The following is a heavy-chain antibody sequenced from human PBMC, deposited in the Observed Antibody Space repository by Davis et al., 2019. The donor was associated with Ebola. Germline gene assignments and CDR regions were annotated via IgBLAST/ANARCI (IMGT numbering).Heavy chain of an antibody. J-gene: IGHJ6*02. CDR1: GFTFSSYW. D-gene: IGHD3-3*01. CDR2: IKTDGSST. Sequence: PGGSLRLSCAASGFTFSSYWMHWVRQGPGKGLMWVSRIKTDGSSTNYADSVKGRFTISRDNSKNTLYLQMNSLRAEDTAVYYCARLERFLEWFHGMDVWGQGTTVTVSS. CDR3: ARLERFLEWFHGMDV. V-gene: IGHV3-74*01.